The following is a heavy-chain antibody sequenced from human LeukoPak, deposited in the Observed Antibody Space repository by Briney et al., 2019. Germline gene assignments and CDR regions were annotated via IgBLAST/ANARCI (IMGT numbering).Heavy chain of an antibody. Sequence: GGSLRLSCAASGFTFRNYAMHWVRQAPGKGLEYVSAISSNGGITYYANSVKGRFTISRGNSKNTLYLQMGSLRAEDMAVYYCARKWEHASYWYFDLWGRGTLVTVSS. CDR3: ARKWEHASYWYFDL. CDR2: ISSNGGIT. D-gene: IGHD1-26*01. J-gene: IGHJ2*01. CDR1: GFTFRNYA. V-gene: IGHV3-64*01.